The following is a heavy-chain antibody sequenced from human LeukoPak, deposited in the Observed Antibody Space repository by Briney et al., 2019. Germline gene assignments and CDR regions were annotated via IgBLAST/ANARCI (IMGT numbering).Heavy chain of an antibody. CDR3: ARRDDSSGYHKIFDY. J-gene: IGHJ4*02. CDR2: IFYSGST. CDR1: GGSISSRNYY. D-gene: IGHD3-22*01. V-gene: IGHV4-39*07. Sequence: PSETLSLTCTVSGGSISSRNYYWGWIRQPPGKGLEWIGSIFYSGSTYYNPSLKSRVTISRDTSKNQFSLKLTSVTAADTAVYYCARRDDSSGYHKIFDYWGPGTLVTVSS.